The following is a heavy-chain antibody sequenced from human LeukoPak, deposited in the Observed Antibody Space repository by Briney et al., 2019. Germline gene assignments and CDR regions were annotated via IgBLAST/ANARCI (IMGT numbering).Heavy chain of an antibody. J-gene: IGHJ4*02. CDR1: GFSFRSYW. V-gene: IGHV3-21*01. CDR2: ISSSSSYI. CDR3: ASIRGETGTTIFSY. Sequence: NPGGSLRLSCAASGFSFRSYWMHWVRQAPGKGLEWVSSISSSSSYIYYADSVKGRFTISRDNAKNSLYLQMNSLRAEDTAVYYCASIRGETGTTIFSYWGQGTLVTVSS. D-gene: IGHD1-7*01.